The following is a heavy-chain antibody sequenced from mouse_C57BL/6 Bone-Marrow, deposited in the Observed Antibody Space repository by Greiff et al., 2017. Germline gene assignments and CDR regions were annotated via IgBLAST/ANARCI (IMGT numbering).Heavy chain of an antibody. Sequence: EVKLVESGPELVKPGASVKIPCKASGYTFTDYNMDWVKQSHGKSLEWIGGINPNNGGTIYNQKFKGKATLTVDKSSSTAYMELRSLTSEDTAVYYCARYGYYGSSFDYWGQGTTLTVSS. D-gene: IGHD1-1*01. J-gene: IGHJ2*01. CDR1: GYTFTDYN. CDR3: ARYGYYGSSFDY. V-gene: IGHV1-18*01. CDR2: INPNNGGT.